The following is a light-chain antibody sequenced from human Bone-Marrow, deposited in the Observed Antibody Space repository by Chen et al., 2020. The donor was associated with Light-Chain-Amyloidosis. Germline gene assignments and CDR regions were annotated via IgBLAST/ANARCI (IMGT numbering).Light chain of an antibody. V-gene: IGLV1-51*01. J-gene: IGLJ3*02. CDR1: SSNIGNNY. CDR3: GTWDSSLSAGM. Sequence: QSVLTQPPSVSAAPGQKVTISCSGSSSNIGNNYVSWYQQLPGTAPKLLIYDNNKRPSGIPDRFCGAKSGTSATMGITGLQTGDEADYYCGTWDSSLSAGMFGGGTKLTVL. CDR2: DNN.